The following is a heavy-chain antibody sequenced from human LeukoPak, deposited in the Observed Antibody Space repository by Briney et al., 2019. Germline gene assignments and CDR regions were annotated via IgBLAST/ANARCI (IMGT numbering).Heavy chain of an antibody. J-gene: IGHJ4*02. CDR2: IYSGGST. CDR1: GFTVSSNY. D-gene: IGHD2-15*01. CDR3: ARNVPKVVVAATRPY. Sequence: PGGSLRLSCAASGFTVSSNYMSWVRQAPGRGLEWVSVIYSGGSTYYAGSVKGRFTISRDNSKNTLYLQMNSLRAEDTAVYCCARNVPKVVVAATRPYWGQGTLVTVSS. V-gene: IGHV3-53*01.